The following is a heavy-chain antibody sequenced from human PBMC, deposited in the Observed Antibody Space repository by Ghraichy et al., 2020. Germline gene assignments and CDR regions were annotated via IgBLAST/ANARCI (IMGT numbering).Heavy chain of an antibody. V-gene: IGHV4-59*01. Sequence: SETLSLTCTVSGGSISSYYWSWIRQPPGKGLEWIGYIYYSGSTNYNPSLKSRVTISVDTSKNQFSLKLSSVTAADTAVYYCARVREYSGYDAFDIWGQGTMVTVSS. D-gene: IGHD5-12*01. CDR3: ARVREYSGYDAFDI. J-gene: IGHJ3*02. CDR1: GGSISSYY. CDR2: IYYSGST.